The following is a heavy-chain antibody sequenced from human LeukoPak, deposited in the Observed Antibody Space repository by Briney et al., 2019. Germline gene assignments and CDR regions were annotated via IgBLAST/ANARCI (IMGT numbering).Heavy chain of an antibody. J-gene: IGHJ1*01. D-gene: IGHD6-13*01. CDR2: ISGSGGST. V-gene: IGHV3-23*01. Sequence: SGGSLRLSCAASGFTFSSYAMSWVRQAPGKGLEWVSAISGSGGSTYYADSVKGRFTISRDNSKNTLYLQMNSLRAEDTAVYYCAKDGIAAIKGLAQHWGQGTLVTVSS. CDR3: AKDGIAAIKGLAQH. CDR1: GFTFSSYA.